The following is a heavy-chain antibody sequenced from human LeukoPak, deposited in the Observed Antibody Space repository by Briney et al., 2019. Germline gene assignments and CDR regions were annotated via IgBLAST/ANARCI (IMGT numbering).Heavy chain of an antibody. Sequence: ASVKVSCKASGYTFTSYYMHWVRQAPGQGLEWMGIINPSGGSTSYAQKFQGRVTMTRDTSTSTVYMELSSLRSEDTAVYYCARSGRVVVVPAASSFDYWGQGTLVTVSS. J-gene: IGHJ4*02. CDR2: INPSGGST. V-gene: IGHV1-46*01. D-gene: IGHD2-2*01. CDR1: GYTFTSYY. CDR3: ARSGRVVVVPAASSFDY.